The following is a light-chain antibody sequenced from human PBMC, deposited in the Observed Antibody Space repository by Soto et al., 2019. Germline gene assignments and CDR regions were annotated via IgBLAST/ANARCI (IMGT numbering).Light chain of an antibody. CDR3: QQYDVDSGT. V-gene: IGKV1-5*01. Sequence: DIQMTQSPSTLPASVGDRVTITCRASQSISSYLNWYQQKPGKAPKLLIYDASNLQTGVPSRFSGSGSGTEFTLTISSLQPDDFATYYCQQYDVDSGTFGQGTKVDI. CDR1: QSISSY. CDR2: DAS. J-gene: IGKJ1*01.